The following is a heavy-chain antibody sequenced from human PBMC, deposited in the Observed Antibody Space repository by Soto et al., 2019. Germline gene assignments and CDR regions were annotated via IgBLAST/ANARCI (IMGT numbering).Heavy chain of an antibody. V-gene: IGHV1-18*01. J-gene: IGHJ5*02. CDR3: ASVTGGYDDWFYP. D-gene: IGHD2-8*02. Sequence: ASVKVSCKASGYTFASYGISWVRQAPGQGLEWMGWISAYNGNTNYAQKLQGRVTMTTDTSTSTAYMELRSLRSDDTAVYYCASVTGGYDDWFYPWSQGTLVTVS. CDR2: ISAYNGNT. CDR1: GYTFASYG.